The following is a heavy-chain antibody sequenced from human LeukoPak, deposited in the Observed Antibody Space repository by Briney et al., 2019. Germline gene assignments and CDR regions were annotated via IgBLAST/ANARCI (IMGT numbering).Heavy chain of an antibody. CDR1: GFNFDDYA. CDR3: TKGLRSFVDTTVVTAFDI. D-gene: IGHD5-18*01. Sequence: GGSLRLSCAASGFNFDDYAMHWVRQVPGKGLEWVSSISWKSGSIGYADSVTGRFTISRDNAKNSLYLQMNSLRTEDTALYYCTKGLRSFVDTTVVTAFDIWGQGTLVTVSS. V-gene: IGHV3-9*01. CDR2: ISWKSGSI. J-gene: IGHJ3*02.